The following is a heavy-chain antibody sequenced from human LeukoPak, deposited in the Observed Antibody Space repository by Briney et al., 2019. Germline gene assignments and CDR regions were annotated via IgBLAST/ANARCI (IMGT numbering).Heavy chain of an antibody. D-gene: IGHD1-26*01. CDR3: ARRGFSRFDY. CDR2: ISSSSSTI. V-gene: IGHV3-48*04. Sequence: GGSLRLSCAAPGFTFSSYSMNWVRQAPGKGLEWVSYISSSSSTIYYADSVKGRFTISRDNAKNSLYLQMNSLRAEDTAVYYCARRGFSRFDYWGQGTLVTVSS. J-gene: IGHJ4*02. CDR1: GFTFSSYS.